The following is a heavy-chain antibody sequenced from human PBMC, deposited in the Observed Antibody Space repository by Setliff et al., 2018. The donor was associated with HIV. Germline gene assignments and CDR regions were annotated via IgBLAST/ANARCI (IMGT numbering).Heavy chain of an antibody. CDR3: ARVSSTYWYSIFRNYYYHMDV. CDR2: INWNGYST. Sequence: GSLRLSCAASGFTFDDYGMSWVRQVPGKGLEWVSGINWNGYSTGYADSVKGRFTISRDNSKNTLYLQMNSLRPEDTAVYYCARVSSTYWYSIFRNYYYHMDVWGKGTTVTVSS. J-gene: IGHJ6*03. V-gene: IGHV3-20*04. D-gene: IGHD2-8*02. CDR1: GFTFDDYG.